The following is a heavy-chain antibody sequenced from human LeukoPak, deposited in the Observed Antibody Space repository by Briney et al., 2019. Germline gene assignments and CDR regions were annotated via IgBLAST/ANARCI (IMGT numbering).Heavy chain of an antibody. CDR3: ARGYYAVRGVDR. J-gene: IGHJ4*02. CDR2: SYSGGTT. V-gene: IGHV3-53*01. CDR1: GFTVSSNY. Sequence: GGSLRLSCAASGFTVSSNYMSWVRDAPGEGVEWVLVSYSGGTTYYADSLKGGFTISRDNSKNTLYLQMSSLRAAATAVYYCARGYYAVRGVDRWGQGTLVTVSS. D-gene: IGHD3-10*01.